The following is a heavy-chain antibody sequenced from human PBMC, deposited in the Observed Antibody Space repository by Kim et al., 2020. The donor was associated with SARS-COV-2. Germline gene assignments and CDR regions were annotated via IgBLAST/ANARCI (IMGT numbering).Heavy chain of an antibody. Sequence: TPSLKTRVSISIDTSKNQYSLRVRSVTAADTAVYYCVRPMGYYFYYYMDVWGKGTTVTVSS. CDR3: VRPMGYYFYYYMDV. J-gene: IGHJ6*03. V-gene: IGHV4-34*13. D-gene: IGHD1-26*01.